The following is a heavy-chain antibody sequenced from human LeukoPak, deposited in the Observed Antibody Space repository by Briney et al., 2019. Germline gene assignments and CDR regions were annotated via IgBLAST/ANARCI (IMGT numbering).Heavy chain of an antibody. CDR2: ISGDGSLT. D-gene: IGHD3-10*01. CDR3: ASLLTPYHGSGGGGMDV. J-gene: IGHJ6*02. V-gene: IGHV3-74*01. Sequence: QPGGSLRLSCAASGFTFSTHWMYWVRHAPGRELVWVSRISGDGSLTIYGDSVKGRFTISRDNAKDTLYLQMTSLRVEDTAVYSCASLLTPYHGSGGGGMDVWGQGTTVTVSS. CDR1: GFTFSTHW.